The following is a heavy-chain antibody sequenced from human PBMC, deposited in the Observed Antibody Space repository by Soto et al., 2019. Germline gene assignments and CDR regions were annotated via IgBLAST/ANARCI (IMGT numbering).Heavy chain of an antibody. Sequence: PGGSLRLSCAASGFTFSSYSMNWVRQAPGKGLEWVSSISSSSSYIYYADSVKGRFTISRDNAKNSLYLQMNSLRAEDTVVYYCARDIALGMITPVKGFDYPGQGTRVTVPS. CDR1: GFTFSSYS. CDR2: ISSSSSYI. D-gene: IGHD3-16*01. J-gene: IGHJ4*02. CDR3: ARDIALGMITPVKGFDY. V-gene: IGHV3-21*01.